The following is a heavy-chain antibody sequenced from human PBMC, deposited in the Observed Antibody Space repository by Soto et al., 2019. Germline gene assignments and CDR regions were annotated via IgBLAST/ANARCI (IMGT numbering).Heavy chain of an antibody. Sequence: SETLSLTSSVSGDSVSSGDYYWSWIRQPPGKGLEWIGHVYFSGSTNYIPSLKSRLTMSVDTAKNQFSLKLNSVTAADPAVYYCARIPVDIYLLYWSDPWGQGTQVTVSS. J-gene: IGHJ5*02. D-gene: IGHD5-12*01. V-gene: IGHV4-61*08. CDR2: VYFSGST. CDR3: ARIPVDIYLLYWSDP. CDR1: GDSVSSGDYY.